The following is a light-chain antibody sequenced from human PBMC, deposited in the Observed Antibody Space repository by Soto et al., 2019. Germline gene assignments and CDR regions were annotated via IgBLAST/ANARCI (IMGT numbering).Light chain of an antibody. J-gene: IGLJ1*01. CDR2: DVS. CDR3: SSYTSTSTYV. CDR1: SSDVGGYNY. V-gene: IGLV2-14*01. Sequence: QSVLTQPDSVSGSPGQSITISCTGTSSDVGGYNYVSWYQQHPGKAPKLMIYDVSNQPSGVSNRFSGSKSGNTASLTISGLQAEDEADYHCSSYTSTSTYVFGTGTRSPS.